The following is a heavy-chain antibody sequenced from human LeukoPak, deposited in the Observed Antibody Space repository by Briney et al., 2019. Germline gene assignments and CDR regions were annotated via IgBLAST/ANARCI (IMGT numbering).Heavy chain of an antibody. CDR3: ARDGGQRSLSSYSSSFSPPLLMDV. Sequence: GASVKVSCKASGGTFSSYAISWVRQAPGQGLEWMGGIIPIFGTANYAQKFQGRVTITTDESTSTAYMELSSLRSDDTAVYYCARDGGQRSLSSYSSSFSPPLLMDVWGKGTTVTVSS. V-gene: IGHV1-69*05. CDR1: GGTFSSYA. J-gene: IGHJ6*03. D-gene: IGHD6-6*01. CDR2: IIPIFGTA.